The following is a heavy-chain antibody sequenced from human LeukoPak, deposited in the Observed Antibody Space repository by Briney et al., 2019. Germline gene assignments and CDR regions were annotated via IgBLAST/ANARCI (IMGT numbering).Heavy chain of an antibody. CDR3: AKSGYNRFDY. Sequence: GGSLRLSCAGSGFTVSSNYMSWVRHAPGKRLEWVSTISGSDSSTHYADSVKGRFTISRDNSKNTLYLQMNSLRADDTAVYYCAKSGYNRFDYWGQGTLVTVSS. J-gene: IGHJ4*02. CDR2: ISGSDSST. CDR1: GFTVSSNY. V-gene: IGHV3-23*01. D-gene: IGHD5-24*01.